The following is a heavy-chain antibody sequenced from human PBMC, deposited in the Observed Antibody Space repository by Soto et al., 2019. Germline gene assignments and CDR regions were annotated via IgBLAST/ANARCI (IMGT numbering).Heavy chain of an antibody. CDR1: GGSISSRSDY. V-gene: IGHV4-39*01. CDR2: IYSLGNT. J-gene: IGHJ4*02. CDR3: ARQIYDSSGYYYAY. Sequence: SETLALTCTVSGGSISSRSDYWGWIRQPPGQGLEWLGTIYSLGNTYYNPSLKSRVTISVDKSKSQLFLKLSSVTAPDTAVYYCARQIYDSSGYYYAYWGQGTLVTVSS. D-gene: IGHD3-22*01.